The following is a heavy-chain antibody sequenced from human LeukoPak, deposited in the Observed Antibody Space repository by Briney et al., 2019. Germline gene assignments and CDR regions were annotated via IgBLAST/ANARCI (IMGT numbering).Heavy chain of an antibody. CDR3: ARDVGVYGSGSYYNA. D-gene: IGHD3-10*01. J-gene: IGHJ5*02. V-gene: IGHV1-69*04. CDR1: GGTFSSYA. CDR2: IIPILGIA. Sequence: SVKVSCKASGGTFSSYAISWVRQAPGQGLEWMGRIIPILGIADYAQKFQGRVTITADKSTSTAYMELSSPGSEDTAVYYCARDVGVYGSGSYYNAWGQGTLVTVSS.